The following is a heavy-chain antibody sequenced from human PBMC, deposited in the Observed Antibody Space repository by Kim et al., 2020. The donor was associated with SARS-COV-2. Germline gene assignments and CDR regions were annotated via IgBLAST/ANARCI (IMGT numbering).Heavy chain of an antibody. Sequence: ASVKVSCKASGYTFTSYAMHWVRQAPGQRLEWMGWINAGNGNTKYSQKFQGRVTITRDTSASTAYMEVSSLRSEDTAVYYCARSYYASGTWTSFDYWGQGTLVTVSS. CDR1: GYTFTSYA. D-gene: IGHD3-10*01. CDR3: ARSYYASGTWTSFDY. V-gene: IGHV1-3*01. J-gene: IGHJ4*02. CDR2: INAGNGNT.